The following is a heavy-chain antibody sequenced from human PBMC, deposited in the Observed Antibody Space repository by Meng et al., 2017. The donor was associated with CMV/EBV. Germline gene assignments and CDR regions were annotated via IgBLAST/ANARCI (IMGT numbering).Heavy chain of an antibody. CDR2: IRSKAYGGTT. D-gene: IGHD2-2*01. J-gene: IGHJ4*02. V-gene: IGHV3-49*04. Sequence: SLQISCTASGFTFGDYAMSWVRQAPGEGLEWVGFIRSKAYGGTTEYAASVKGRFTISRDDSNSIAYLQMNNLKTEDTAVYYCTRDADRYCSSTSCVPFNYWGQGTLVTVSS. CDR3: TRDADRYCSSTSCVPFNY. CDR1: GFTFGDYA.